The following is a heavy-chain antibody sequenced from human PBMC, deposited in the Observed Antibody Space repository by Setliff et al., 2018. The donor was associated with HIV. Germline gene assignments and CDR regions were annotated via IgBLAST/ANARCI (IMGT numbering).Heavy chain of an antibody. D-gene: IGHD2-8*01. CDR2: ISHRGNA. CDR3: ARDSANGKTANLNYLDV. J-gene: IGHJ6*03. Sequence: SETLSLTCAVYGGSFSDYYWTWIRQAPGKGLEWIGEISHRGNANYRASLQSRVTISVDTSKNQFSLRLSSVTAADTAVYYCARDSANGKTANLNYLDVWGKGTTVTVSS. CDR1: GGSFSDYY. V-gene: IGHV4-34*01.